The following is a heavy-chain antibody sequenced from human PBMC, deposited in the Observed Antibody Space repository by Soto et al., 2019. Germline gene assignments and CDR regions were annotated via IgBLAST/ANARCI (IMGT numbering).Heavy chain of an antibody. CDR2: ISGSGGST. Sequence: EVQLLESGGGLVQPGGSLRLSCAASGFTFSSYGMSWVRQAPGKGLEWVSAISGSGGSTYYADSVKGRFTMSRDNSKNTLYLQMDSLRAEDTAVYYCTICYCSGGSCPTGSYWGRGTLVTVSS. J-gene: IGHJ4*02. V-gene: IGHV3-23*01. CDR3: TICYCSGGSCPTGSY. D-gene: IGHD2-15*01. CDR1: GFTFSSYG.